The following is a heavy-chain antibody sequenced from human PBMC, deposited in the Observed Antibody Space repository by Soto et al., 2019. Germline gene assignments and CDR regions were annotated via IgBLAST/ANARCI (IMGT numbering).Heavy chain of an antibody. V-gene: IGHV5-51*01. CDR1: GYNFTNYY. Sequence: PGESLKISCKGSGYNFTNYYIDWVRQKPGKGLEWMGIIYPGDSDTRYGPSFQGQVTFSADKSISTAYLQWSSLKASDTAMYYCARIKYYYDSSGYYSFDYWGQGTLVTSPQ. CDR2: IYPGDSDT. D-gene: IGHD3-22*01. CDR3: ARIKYYYDSSGYYSFDY. J-gene: IGHJ4*02.